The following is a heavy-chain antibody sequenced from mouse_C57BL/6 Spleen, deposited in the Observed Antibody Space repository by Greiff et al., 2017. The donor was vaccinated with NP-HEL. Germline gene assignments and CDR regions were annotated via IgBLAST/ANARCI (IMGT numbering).Heavy chain of an antibody. Sequence: QVQLKQPGAELVKPGASVKLSCKASGYTFTSYWMHWVKQRPGQGLEWIGMIHPNSGSTNYNEKFKSKATLTVDKSSSTAYMQLSSLTSEDSAVYYCARSTTVVATDWYFDVWGTGTTVTVSS. J-gene: IGHJ1*03. D-gene: IGHD1-1*01. CDR3: ARSTTVVATDWYFDV. CDR2: IHPNSGST. V-gene: IGHV1-64*01. CDR1: GYTFTSYW.